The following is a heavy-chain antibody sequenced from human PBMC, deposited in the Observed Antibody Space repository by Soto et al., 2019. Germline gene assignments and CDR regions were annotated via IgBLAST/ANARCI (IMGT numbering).Heavy chain of an antibody. Sequence: ASVKVSCKASGYTFTGYYMHWVRQAPGQGLEWMGWINPNSGGTNYAQKFQGWVTMTRDTSISTAYMELSRLRSDDTAVYYCARERIAAAGDQYYDYYGMDVWGQGTTVTVSS. CDR1: GYTFTGYY. V-gene: IGHV1-2*04. J-gene: IGHJ6*02. D-gene: IGHD6-13*01. CDR2: INPNSGGT. CDR3: ARERIAAAGDQYYDYYGMDV.